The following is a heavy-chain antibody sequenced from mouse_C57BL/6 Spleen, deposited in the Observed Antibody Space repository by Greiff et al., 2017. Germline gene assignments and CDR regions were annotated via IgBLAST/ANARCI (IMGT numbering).Heavy chain of an antibody. D-gene: IGHD1-1*01. V-gene: IGHV1-82*01. CDR1: GYAFSSSW. CDR3: ARVELATVVVPCFDY. J-gene: IGHJ2*01. CDR2: IYPGDGDT. Sequence: QVQLQQSGPELVKPGASVKISCKASGYAFSSSWMNWVKQRPGKGLEWIGRIYPGDGDTNYNGKFKGKATLTADKSSSTAYMQLSSLTSKDSAVYFWARVELATVVVPCFDYWGQGTTLTVSS.